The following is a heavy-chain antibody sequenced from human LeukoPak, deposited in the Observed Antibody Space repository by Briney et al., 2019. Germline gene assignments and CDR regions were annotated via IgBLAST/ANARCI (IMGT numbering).Heavy chain of an antibody. V-gene: IGHV4-59*11. J-gene: IGHJ4*02. CDR1: GGSLSTHH. Sequence: PSETLSLTCVVSGGSLSTHHWSWIRQPPGKGLEWIGYFYYTGSTNYNPSLKSRVTISVDTSKNQFSLKLNSVTDADTAVYYCASKSSDHGELRFDYWGQGTLVTVSS. D-gene: IGHD1-7*01. CDR3: ASKSSDHGELRFDY. CDR2: FYYTGST.